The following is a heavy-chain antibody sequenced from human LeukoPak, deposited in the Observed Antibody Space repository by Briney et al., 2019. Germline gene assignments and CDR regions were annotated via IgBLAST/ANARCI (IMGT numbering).Heavy chain of an antibody. D-gene: IGHD1-26*01. V-gene: IGHV3-53*01. CDR2: IYSGGST. Sequence: GGSLRLSCAASGFTVSSNYMSWVRQAPGKGLEWVSVIYSGGSTYYADSVKGRFTISRDNSKNTLYLQMNSLRAEDTAVYYCVVGGSRLGPYAFDIWGQGTMVTVSS. CDR1: GFTVSSNY. CDR3: VVGGSRLGPYAFDI. J-gene: IGHJ3*02.